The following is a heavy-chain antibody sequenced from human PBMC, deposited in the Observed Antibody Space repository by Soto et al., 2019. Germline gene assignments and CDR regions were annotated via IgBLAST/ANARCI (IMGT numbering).Heavy chain of an antibody. CDR3: AATRLSGYSL. J-gene: IGHJ3*01. CDR1: GFLFSTSA. Sequence: QMQVEQSGPEVKKPGTSLKVSCKTSGFLFSTSAVHWVRQSRGQRLEWIGWVVVGRGATNYAHTFQERVTITTDMSTTTAHLELPSLRSEDTAIYYCAATRLSGYSLWGRGTMVTVS. V-gene: IGHV1-58*01. D-gene: IGHD5-12*01. CDR2: VVVGRGAT.